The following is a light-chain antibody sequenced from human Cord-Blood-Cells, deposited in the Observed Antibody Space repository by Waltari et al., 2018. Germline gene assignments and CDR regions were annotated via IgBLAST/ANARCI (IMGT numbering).Light chain of an antibody. J-gene: IGKJ2*01. CDR1: QSLVHSDGNTY. CDR2: KVS. V-gene: IGKV2-30*02. Sequence: VVTPSPLSLPVTLGQPASISCRSSQSLVHSDGNTYLNWFQQRPGQSPRRLIYKVSNRDSGVPDRFSGSGSGTDFTLKISRVEAEDVGVYYCMQGTHWYTFGQGTKLEIK. CDR3: MQGTHWYT.